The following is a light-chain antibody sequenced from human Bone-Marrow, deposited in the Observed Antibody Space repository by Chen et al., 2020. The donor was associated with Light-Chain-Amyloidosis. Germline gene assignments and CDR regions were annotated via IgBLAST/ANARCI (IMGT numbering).Light chain of an antibody. CDR3: SSYTSSSTLV. CDR2: DVS. V-gene: IGLV2-14*01. CDR1: SSDVGGYNY. Sequence: QSALTQPASVSGSPGHSITIPCPGTSSDVGGYNYVPWYQQHPGKAPKLMIYDVSNRPSGVSNRFSGSKSGNTASLTISGLQAEDEADYYCSSYTSSSTLVFGGGTKLTVL. J-gene: IGLJ3*02.